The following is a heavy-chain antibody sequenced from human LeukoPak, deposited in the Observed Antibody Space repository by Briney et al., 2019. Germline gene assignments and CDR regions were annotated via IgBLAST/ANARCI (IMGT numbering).Heavy chain of an antibody. CDR3: ARHSRIGYCGGDCYSEFDY. J-gene: IGHJ4*02. D-gene: IGHD2-21*02. V-gene: IGHV4-34*01. Sequence: SETLSLTCAVYGGSFSGYYWSWIRQPPGKGLEWVGEINHSGSTNYNPSLKSRVTISVDTSKNQFSLKLSSVTAADTAVYYCARHSRIGYCGGDCYSEFDYWGQGTLVTVSS. CDR1: GGSFSGYY. CDR2: INHSGST.